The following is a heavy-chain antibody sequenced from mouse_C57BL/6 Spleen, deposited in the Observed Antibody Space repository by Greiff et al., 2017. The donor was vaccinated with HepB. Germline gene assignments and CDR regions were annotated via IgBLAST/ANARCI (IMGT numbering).Heavy chain of an antibody. CDR2: IYPGSGST. CDR3: ARRGFYFDV. V-gene: IGHV1-55*01. Sequence: QVQLQQPGAELVKPGASVKMSCKVSGYTFTSYWIAWVKQRPGQGLEWIGDIYPGSGSTNYNEKFKSKATLTVDTSSSTAYMQLSSLTSEDSAVYYCARRGFYFDVWGTGTTVTVSS. J-gene: IGHJ1*03. CDR1: GYTFTSYW.